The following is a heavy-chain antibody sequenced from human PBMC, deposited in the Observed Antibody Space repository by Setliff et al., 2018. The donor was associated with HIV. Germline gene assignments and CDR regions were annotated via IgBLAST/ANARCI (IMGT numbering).Heavy chain of an antibody. Sequence: PGESLKLSCKGSGYSFSSYWIGWVRQMPGKGLEWMGIIYPGDSDTRYSPSFQGQVTISADKSISTAYLQCSSLKASDTARYYCARLGGICSGGSCTALAYTMDVWGQGTTVTVSS. D-gene: IGHD2-15*01. J-gene: IGHJ6*02. V-gene: IGHV5-51*01. CDR2: IYPGDSDT. CDR1: GYSFSSYW. CDR3: ARLGGICSGGSCTALAYTMDV.